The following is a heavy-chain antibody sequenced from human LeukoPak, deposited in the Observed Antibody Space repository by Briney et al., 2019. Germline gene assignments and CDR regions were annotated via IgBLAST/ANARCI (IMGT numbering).Heavy chain of an antibody. Sequence: ASVKVSCKASGYTFTSYGISWVRQAPGQGLEWMGWISAYNGNTSYAQKLQGRVTMTTDTSTSTAYMELRSLRSDDTAVYYCARRNWNDGSFDYWGQGTLVTVSS. V-gene: IGHV1-18*01. CDR1: GYTFTSYG. D-gene: IGHD1-1*01. CDR2: ISAYNGNT. J-gene: IGHJ4*02. CDR3: ARRNWNDGSFDY.